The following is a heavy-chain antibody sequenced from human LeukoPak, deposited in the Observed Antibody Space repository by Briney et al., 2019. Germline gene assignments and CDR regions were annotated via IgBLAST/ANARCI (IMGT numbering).Heavy chain of an antibody. CDR3: ARDPFCTGTSCYGY. CDR1: GGSVSSGGYY. J-gene: IGHJ4*02. V-gene: IGHV4-61*08. CDR2: IYYSGST. Sequence: PSETLSLTCTVSGGSVSSGGYYWSWIRQPPGKGLEWIGYIYYSGSTNYNPSLKSRVTISLDTSKNQFSLKLSSVTAADTAVHYCARDPFCTGTSCYGYWGQGTLVTVSS. D-gene: IGHD2-15*01.